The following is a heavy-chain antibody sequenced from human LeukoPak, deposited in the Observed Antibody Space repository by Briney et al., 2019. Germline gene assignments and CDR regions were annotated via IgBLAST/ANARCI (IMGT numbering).Heavy chain of an antibody. J-gene: IGHJ4*02. Sequence: GGSLRLSCAASGFTFSSNAMSWLRQAPGKGLVWVSRINSDGSSTSYADSVKGRFTISRDNAKNTLYLQMNSLRAEDTAVYYCARDGCSSTSCYDYWGQGTLVTVSS. V-gene: IGHV3-74*01. D-gene: IGHD2-2*01. CDR1: GFTFSSNA. CDR2: INSDGSST. CDR3: ARDGCSSTSCYDY.